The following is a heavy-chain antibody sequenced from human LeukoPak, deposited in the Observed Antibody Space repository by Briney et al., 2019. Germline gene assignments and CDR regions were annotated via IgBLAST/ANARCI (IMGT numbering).Heavy chain of an antibody. D-gene: IGHD3-3*01. CDR2: INSNTGNP. Sequence: ASVKVSCKASGYTFTNYAMNWVRQAPGQGLEWMGWINSNTGNPTYAQGFTGRFVFSLDTSVSTAYLQISSLKAEDTAVYYCARESLRVFYDFWSGYHNNWFDPWGQGTLVTVSS. CDR1: GYTFTNYA. V-gene: IGHV7-4-1*02. CDR3: ARESLRVFYDFWSGYHNNWFDP. J-gene: IGHJ5*02.